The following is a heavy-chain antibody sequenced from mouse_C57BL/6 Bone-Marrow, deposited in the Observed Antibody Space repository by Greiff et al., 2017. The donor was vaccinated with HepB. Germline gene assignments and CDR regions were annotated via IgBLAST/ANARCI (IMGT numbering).Heavy chain of an antibody. Sequence: QVQLQQSGAELARPGASVKLSCKASGYTFTSYGISWVKQRTGQGLEWIGEIYPRSGNTYYNEKFKGKATLTADKSSSTAYMELRSLTSEDSAVYFCARSRTTVVAPFAYWGQGTLVTVSA. V-gene: IGHV1-81*01. CDR3: ARSRTTVVAPFAY. CDR2: IYPRSGNT. CDR1: GYTFTSYG. J-gene: IGHJ3*01. D-gene: IGHD1-1*01.